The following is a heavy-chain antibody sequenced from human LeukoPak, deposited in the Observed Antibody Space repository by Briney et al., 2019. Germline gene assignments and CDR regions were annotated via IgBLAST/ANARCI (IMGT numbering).Heavy chain of an antibody. CDR1: GFTFSSYG. D-gene: IGHD1-26*01. CDR2: ISGSSVST. V-gene: IGHV3-23*01. CDR3: ARDWHPWGYFDY. J-gene: IGHJ4*02. Sequence: PGGSLRLSCAASGFTFSSYGMSWVRQAPGKGLEWVSAISGSSVSTYYADSVKGRFTISRDNSKNSLYLQMNSLRAEDTAVYYCARDWHPWGYFDYWGQGTLVTVSS.